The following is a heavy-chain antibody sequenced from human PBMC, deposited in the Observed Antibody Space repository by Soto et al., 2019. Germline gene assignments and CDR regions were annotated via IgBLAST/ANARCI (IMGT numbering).Heavy chain of an antibody. CDR1: GVTFSSYA. V-gene: IGHV1-69*13. CDR2: IIPIFGTA. Sequence: SVKVSGKASGVTFSSYAISWVRQAPGQGLEWMGGIIPIFGTANYAQKFQGRVTITADESTSTAYMELSSLRSEDTAVSYCARDWDYYDSSGPYPNWFDPWGQGTLVTVSS. CDR3: ARDWDYYDSSGPYPNWFDP. D-gene: IGHD3-22*01. J-gene: IGHJ5*02.